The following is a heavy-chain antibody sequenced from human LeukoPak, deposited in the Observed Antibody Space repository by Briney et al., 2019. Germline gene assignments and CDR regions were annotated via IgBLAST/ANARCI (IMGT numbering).Heavy chain of an antibody. Sequence: GVSLTRSCAASGFTVSSNYMSWVRQAPGKGLEWVTVIYSGGSTYYADSVKGRFTISRDNYKNTLYLQMNSLRAEDTAVYYCARDWEYYGSGSYLDYWGEGTLVTVSS. J-gene: IGHJ4*02. CDR3: ARDWEYYGSGSYLDY. CDR1: GFTVSSNY. CDR2: IYSGGST. V-gene: IGHV3-66*01. D-gene: IGHD3-10*01.